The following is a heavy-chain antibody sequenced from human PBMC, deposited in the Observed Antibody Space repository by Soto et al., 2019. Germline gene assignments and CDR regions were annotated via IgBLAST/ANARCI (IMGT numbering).Heavy chain of an antibody. CDR3: ASTALTTVTPLFDY. CDR2: ISYDGSNK. D-gene: IGHD4-17*01. V-gene: IGHV3-30-3*01. J-gene: IGHJ4*02. CDR1: GFTFSSYA. Sequence: GGSLRLSCAASGFTFSSYAMHWVRQAPGKGLEWVAVISYDGSNKYYADSVKGRFTISRDNSKNTRYLQMNSLRAEDTAVYYCASTALTTVTPLFDYWGQGTLVTVSS.